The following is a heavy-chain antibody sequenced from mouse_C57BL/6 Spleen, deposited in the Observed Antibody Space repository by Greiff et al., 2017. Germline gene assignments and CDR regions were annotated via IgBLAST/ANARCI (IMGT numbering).Heavy chain of an antibody. V-gene: IGHV1-15*01. D-gene: IGHD2-2*01. Sequence: VQLHQSGAELVRPGASVTLSCKASGYTFTDYEMHWVKQTPVHGLEWIGAIDPETGGTAYNQKFKGKAILTADKSSSTAYMELRSLTSEDSAVYYCTRGGYFAYWGQGTLVTVSA. CDR3: TRGGYFAY. CDR1: GYTFTDYE. J-gene: IGHJ3*01. CDR2: IDPETGGT.